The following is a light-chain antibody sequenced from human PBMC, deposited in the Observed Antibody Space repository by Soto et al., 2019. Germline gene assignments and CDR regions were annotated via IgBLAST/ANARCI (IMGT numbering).Light chain of an antibody. CDR2: AAY. V-gene: IGKV1-39*01. CDR3: KQSYTTPFT. Sequence: DIQMTQSPSSLSASVGDRVTITCRASQSISSYLNWYQQKPGKAPKLLIYAAYSLQSGVHSRFSGSGSGTDFTLTIRSLQPEDFATYYCKQSYTTPFTFGQGTRLEIK. J-gene: IGKJ5*01. CDR1: QSISSY.